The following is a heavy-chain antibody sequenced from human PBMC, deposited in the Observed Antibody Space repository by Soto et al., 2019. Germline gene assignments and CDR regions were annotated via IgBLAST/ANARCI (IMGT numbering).Heavy chain of an antibody. Sequence: GASVKVSFKASCYTVTSYGISCLRQAPGQGLEWMGWISAYNGNTNYAQKPQGRVTMTTDTSTSTAYMELRSLRSDDTAVYYCARAPSMTTVVTPSDYWGQGTLVTVSS. CDR1: CYTVTSYG. D-gene: IGHD4-17*01. V-gene: IGHV1-18*01. CDR2: ISAYNGNT. CDR3: ARAPSMTTVVTPSDY. J-gene: IGHJ4*02.